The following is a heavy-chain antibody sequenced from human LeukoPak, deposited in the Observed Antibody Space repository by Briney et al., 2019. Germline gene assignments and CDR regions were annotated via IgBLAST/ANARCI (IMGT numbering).Heavy chain of an antibody. V-gene: IGHV3-30*18. CDR3: AKGYSSGWYFDY. CDR1: GFTFGSYG. CDR2: ISYDGSNK. Sequence: GRSLRLSCAASGFTFGSYGMHWVRQAPGKGLEWVAVISYDGSNKYYADSVKGRFTISRDNSKNTLYLQMNSLRAEDTAVYYCAKGYSSGWYFDYWGQGTLVTVSS. D-gene: IGHD6-19*01. J-gene: IGHJ4*02.